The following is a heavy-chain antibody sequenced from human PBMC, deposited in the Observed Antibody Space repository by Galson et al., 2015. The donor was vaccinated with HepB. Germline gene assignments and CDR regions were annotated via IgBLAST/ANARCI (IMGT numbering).Heavy chain of an antibody. CDR3: ARIPTGIDGYNGYDFDM. Sequence: QSGAEVTKPGESLKISCKGSGYTFTSYWICWVRQMPGKGLEWMGIINPGDTDTRYSPSFQGQVTLSADKSISTAYLQWSGLKASDTTMYYCARIPTGIDGYNGYDFDMWGQGTMVTVSP. CDR2: INPGDTDT. D-gene: IGHD5-24*01. V-gene: IGHV5-51*01. J-gene: IGHJ3*02. CDR1: GYTFTSYW.